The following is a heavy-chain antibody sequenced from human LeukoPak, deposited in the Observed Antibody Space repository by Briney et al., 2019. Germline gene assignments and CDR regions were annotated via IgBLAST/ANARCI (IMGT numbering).Heavy chain of an antibody. V-gene: IGHV3-30-3*01. Sequence: GGSLRLSCAASGFTFSSYAMHWVRQAPGKGLEWVAVISYDGSNKYYADSVKGRFTISRDNSKNTLYLQMNSLRAEDTAVYYCARGRGSYYVDFDYWGQGTLVTVSS. CDR1: GFTFSSYA. CDR2: ISYDGSNK. D-gene: IGHD1-26*01. CDR3: ARGRGSYYVDFDY. J-gene: IGHJ4*02.